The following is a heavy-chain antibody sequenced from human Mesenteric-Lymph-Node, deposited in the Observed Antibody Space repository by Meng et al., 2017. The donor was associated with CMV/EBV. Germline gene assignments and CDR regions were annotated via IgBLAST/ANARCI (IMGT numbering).Heavy chain of an antibody. V-gene: IGHV1-18*01. J-gene: IGHJ4*02. CDR3: ARDGSGTYFNPIFDH. D-gene: IGHD3-10*01. CDR1: FTSYG. CDR2: ISGYNGKT. Sequence: FTSYGISWVRQVPGEGLEWVGWISGYNGKTDFGKTNSAQKFQGRVTMTTDTSTSTAYMELRSLRSDDTALYYCARDGSGTYFNPIFDHWGPGSLVTVSS.